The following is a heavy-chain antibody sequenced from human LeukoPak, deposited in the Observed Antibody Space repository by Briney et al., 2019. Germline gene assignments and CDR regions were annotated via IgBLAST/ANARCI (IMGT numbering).Heavy chain of an antibody. CDR2: IKQDGSET. V-gene: IGHV3-7*01. CDR3: AREGEHCSGTSCYTLHYYYYYMDV. CDR1: GFTFSSYA. Sequence: PGGSLRLSCAASGFTFSSYAMTWVRQAPGKGLEWVANIKQDGSETYYVDSVRGRFTISRDNARNSLYLQMNSLRAEDTAVYYCAREGEHCSGTSCYTLHYYYYYMDVWGKGTTVIVSS. D-gene: IGHD2-2*02. J-gene: IGHJ6*03.